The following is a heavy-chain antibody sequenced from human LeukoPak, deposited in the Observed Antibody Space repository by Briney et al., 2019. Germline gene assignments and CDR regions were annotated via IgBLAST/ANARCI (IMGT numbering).Heavy chain of an antibody. Sequence: APVKVSCKASGYTFTSYDINWVRQATGQGLEWMGWMNPNSGNTGYAQKFQGRVTMTRNTSISTAYMELSSLRSEDTAVYYCATVGYCSSTSCFHYYYYYGMDVWGQGTTVTVSS. CDR1: GYTFTSYD. CDR3: ATVGYCSSTSCFHYYYYYGMDV. J-gene: IGHJ6*02. CDR2: MNPNSGNT. V-gene: IGHV1-8*01. D-gene: IGHD2-2*01.